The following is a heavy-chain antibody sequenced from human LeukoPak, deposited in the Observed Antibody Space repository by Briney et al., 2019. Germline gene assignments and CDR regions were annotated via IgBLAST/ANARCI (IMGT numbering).Heavy chain of an antibody. CDR1: GASIGSYY. J-gene: IGHJ4*02. V-gene: IGHV4-4*07. D-gene: IGHD2-8*01. CDR2: IYTSGST. CDR3: AREREDIKLMLYAYYFDY. Sequence: SETLSLTCTVSGASIGSYYWSRIRQPAGKGLEWIGRIYTSGSTNYNPSLKSRVTMSVDTSKNQFSLKLSSVTAADTAVYYCAREREDIKLMLYAYYFDYWGQGTLVTVSS.